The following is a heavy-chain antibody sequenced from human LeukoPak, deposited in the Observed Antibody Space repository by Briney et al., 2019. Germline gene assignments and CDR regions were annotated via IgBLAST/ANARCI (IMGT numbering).Heavy chain of an antibody. Sequence: GGSLRLSCAGSGFTFRTSGMNWVRQAPGEGLELVSFIGTSSSDTYYADSVKGRFTISRDNSKNTLYLQMNSLRAEDTAVYYCARVPHDYGDYYYYYMDVWGKGTTVTVSS. CDR3: ARVPHDYGDYYYYYMDV. CDR1: GFTFRTSG. CDR2: IGTSSSDT. J-gene: IGHJ6*03. D-gene: IGHD4-17*01. V-gene: IGHV3-48*01.